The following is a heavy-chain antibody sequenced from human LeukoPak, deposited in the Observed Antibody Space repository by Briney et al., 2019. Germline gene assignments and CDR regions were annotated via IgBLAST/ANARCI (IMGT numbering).Heavy chain of an antibody. CDR2: ISTTSNYI. V-gene: IGHV3-21*01. Sequence: GGSLRLSCAASGFTFSSYSLNWVRQAPGKGLEWVSYISTTSNYIYYADSVKGRFTISRDNAKNSLYLQMNSLRAEDMAVYYCARDQIVGATVGYWGQGTLVTVSS. CDR1: GFTFSSYS. CDR3: ARDQIVGATVGY. D-gene: IGHD1-26*01. J-gene: IGHJ4*02.